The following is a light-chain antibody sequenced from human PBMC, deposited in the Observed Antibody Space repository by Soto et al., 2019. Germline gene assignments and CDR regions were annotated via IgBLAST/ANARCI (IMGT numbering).Light chain of an antibody. CDR1: SSNIGSNT. CDR2: RNN. J-gene: IGLJ1*01. V-gene: IGLV1-44*01. CDR3: ADWDDRLYCYR. Sequence: QSVLTQQPSASGTPGQRVTISCFGSSSNIGSNTVNWYQQLPGTAPKLPIYRNNQRPSGVPDRFSGAKSGTSAPLAISGLQAEYGAEYYCADWDDRLYCYRFGTGTKVTVL.